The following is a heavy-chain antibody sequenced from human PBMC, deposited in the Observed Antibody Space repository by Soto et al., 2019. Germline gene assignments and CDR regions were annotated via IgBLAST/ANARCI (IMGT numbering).Heavy chain of an antibody. V-gene: IGHV4-31*03. CDR2: IYYSGST. CDR1: GGSISSGGYY. Sequence: SETLSLTCTVSGGSISSGGYYWSWIRQHPGKGLEWIGYIYYSGSTYYNPSLKSRVTISVDTSKNQFSLKLSSVTAADTAVYYCARGREINDYNYYYYYGMDVWGQGTTVTVS. CDR3: ARGREINDYNYYYYYGMDV. D-gene: IGHD4-4*01. J-gene: IGHJ6*02.